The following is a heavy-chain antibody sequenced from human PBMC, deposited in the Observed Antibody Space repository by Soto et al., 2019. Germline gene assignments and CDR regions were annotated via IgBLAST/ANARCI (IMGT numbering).Heavy chain of an antibody. CDR3: ATARYYYDSSGYGNWFDP. Sequence: SETLSLTCTVSGGSISSGDYYWSWIRQPPGKGLEWIGYIYYSGSTYYNPSLKSRVTISVDTSKNQFSLKLSSVTAADTAVYYCATARYYYDSSGYGNWFDPWGQGTLVTVSS. D-gene: IGHD3-22*01. CDR2: IYYSGST. CDR1: GGSISSGDYY. J-gene: IGHJ5*02. V-gene: IGHV4-30-4*01.